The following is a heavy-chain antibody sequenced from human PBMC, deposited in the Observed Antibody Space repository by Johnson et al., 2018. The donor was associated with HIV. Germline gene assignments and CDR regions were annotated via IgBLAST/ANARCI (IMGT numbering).Heavy chain of an antibody. J-gene: IGHJ3*01. Sequence: QVQLVESGGGLVKPGGSLRLSCAASGFTFSTYAIHWVRQAPGKGLEWVAIISYDGSTKYYADSVKGRFTISRDNSKKSLYLQMNTMRAEDTAVYYCAGATYYYELDGYLTRPGAFDGWGQGTMVTVS. CDR1: GFTFSTYA. V-gene: IGHV3-30-3*01. CDR3: AGATYYYELDGYLTRPGAFDG. CDR2: ISYDGSTK. D-gene: IGHD3-22*01.